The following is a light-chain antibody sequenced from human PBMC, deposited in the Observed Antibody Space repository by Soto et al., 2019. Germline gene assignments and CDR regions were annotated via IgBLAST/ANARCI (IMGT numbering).Light chain of an antibody. CDR2: EVS. CDR3: VSYAGSNNWV. V-gene: IGLV2-8*01. J-gene: IGLJ3*02. Sequence: QSALTQPPSASGSPGQSVTISCTGTSSDVGGYKYVSWYQQHPGKAPKLMIYEVSKRPSGVPDRFSGSKSGNTASLTVSGLQAEDEADYYCVSYAGSNNWVFGGGTKVTVL. CDR1: SSDVGGYKY.